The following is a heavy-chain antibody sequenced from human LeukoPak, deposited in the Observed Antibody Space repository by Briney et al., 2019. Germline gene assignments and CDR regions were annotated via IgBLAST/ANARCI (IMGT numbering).Heavy chain of an antibody. CDR1: GGSIGSSSYY. J-gene: IGHJ4*02. V-gene: IGHV4-39*07. CDR2: IYYSGST. CDR3: ARGNITMISLGLDY. Sequence: KPSETLSLTCTVSGGSIGSSSYYWGWIRQPPGEGLEWIGSIYYSGSTYYNPSLKSRVTISVDTSKNQFSLKLSSVTAADTAVYYCARGNITMISLGLDYWGQGTLVTVSS. D-gene: IGHD3-22*01.